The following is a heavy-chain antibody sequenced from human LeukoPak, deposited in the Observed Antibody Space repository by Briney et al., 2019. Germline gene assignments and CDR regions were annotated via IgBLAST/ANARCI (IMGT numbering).Heavy chain of an antibody. V-gene: IGHV3-11*04. J-gene: IGHJ4*02. CDR2: ISGSGTTT. D-gene: IGHD3-22*01. CDR1: RFTFSDYY. Sequence: GGSLRLSCVASRFTFSDYYLSCILQAPGKGLEWVSSISGSGTTTYSADSVRGRFTVSRDNAKNSVFLYMNSLRAEDTAVYYCEIQLTVIGVVPSFNYGGKGTLVTVSS. CDR3: EIQLTVIGVVPSFNY.